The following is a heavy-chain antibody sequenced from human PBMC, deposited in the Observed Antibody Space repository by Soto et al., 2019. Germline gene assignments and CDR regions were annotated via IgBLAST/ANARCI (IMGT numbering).Heavy chain of an antibody. CDR3: AISQDRGGRTTFIY. D-gene: IGHD3-16*01. CDR1: GFTFGGYA. V-gene: IGHV3-9*01. CDR2: INWNSDI. J-gene: IGHJ4*02. Sequence: PGGSLRLSCAASGFTFGGYAMHWVRQAPGKCLEWVSGINWNSDIGYADSVKGRFTTSSENAENSLYLQMNSLRAEDTAVYYCAISQDRGGRTTFIYWGQGXQVTVSS.